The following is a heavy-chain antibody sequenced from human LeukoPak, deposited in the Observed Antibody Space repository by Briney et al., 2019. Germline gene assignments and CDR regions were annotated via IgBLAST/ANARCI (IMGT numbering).Heavy chain of an antibody. Sequence: PSETLSLTCTVSGGTISSYYWNWIRQPPGKGLEWIGYIRYSGSTNYNPSLKSRVTISVDTSKNQFSLNLSSVTAADTAVYCCARGITMVRGVTAAWYYYGMDVWGQGTTVTVSS. CDR3: ARGITMVRGVTAAWYYYGMDV. D-gene: IGHD3-10*01. J-gene: IGHJ6*02. CDR1: GGTISSYY. V-gene: IGHV4-59*01. CDR2: IRYSGST.